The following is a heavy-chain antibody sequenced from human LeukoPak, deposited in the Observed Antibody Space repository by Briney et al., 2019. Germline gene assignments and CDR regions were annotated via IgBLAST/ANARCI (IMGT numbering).Heavy chain of an antibody. CDR1: GFTFSSYA. J-gene: IGHJ4*02. D-gene: IGHD3-22*01. CDR2: ISGSGGST. Sequence: GGSLRLSCAASGFTFSSYAMSWVRQAPGKGLEWVSAISGSGGSTYYADSVKGRFTISRDNSKNTLYLQMNSLRAEDTAVYYCAKAYTYYYNSSGYYFDYWGQGTLVTVSS. CDR3: AKAYTYYYNSSGYYFDY. V-gene: IGHV3-23*01.